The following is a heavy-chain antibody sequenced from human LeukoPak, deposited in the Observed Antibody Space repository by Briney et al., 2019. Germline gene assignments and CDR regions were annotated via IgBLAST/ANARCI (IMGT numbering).Heavy chain of an antibody. J-gene: IGHJ4*02. CDR1: GGSISSGGYY. V-gene: IGHV4-30-2*01. CDR3: ARVSGHITYVDF. CDR2: IYHSGST. D-gene: IGHD3-10*01. Sequence: SQTLSLTCTVSGGSISSGGYYWSWIRQPPGKGLEWIGYIYHSGSTYYNPSLKSRVTISVDRSKNQFSLNLTSVSAADTAVYYCARVSGHITYVDFWGQGTLVTVSS.